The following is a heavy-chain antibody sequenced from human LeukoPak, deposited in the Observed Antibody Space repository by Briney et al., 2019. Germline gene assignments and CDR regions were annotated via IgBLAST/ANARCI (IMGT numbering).Heavy chain of an antibody. CDR1: GFTFEEYT. Sequence: GGSLRLSCAASGFTFEEYTMHWVRQAPGKTLEWVSLINWRGTTYYRDSLKGRFTISRDNSKDSLYLQINTLRSEDTAFYYCVKDLSYESSGSVFEYWGQGTLVTVSS. CDR3: VKDLSYESSGSVFEY. V-gene: IGHV3-43*01. D-gene: IGHD3-22*01. J-gene: IGHJ4*02. CDR2: INWRGTT.